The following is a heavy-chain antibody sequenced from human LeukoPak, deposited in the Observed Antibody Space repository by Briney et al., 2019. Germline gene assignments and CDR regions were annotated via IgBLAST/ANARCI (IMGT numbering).Heavy chain of an antibody. CDR2: INHSGST. J-gene: IGHJ4*02. Sequence: PSETLSLTCAVYGGSFSGYYWSWIRQPPGKGLEWIGEINHSGSTNYNPSLKSRVTISVDTSKNQFSLKLSSVTAADTAVYYCARVGSDYGDYVHSLKHDYWGQGTLVTVSS. V-gene: IGHV4-34*01. D-gene: IGHD4-17*01. CDR1: GGSFSGYY. CDR3: ARVGSDYGDYVHSLKHDY.